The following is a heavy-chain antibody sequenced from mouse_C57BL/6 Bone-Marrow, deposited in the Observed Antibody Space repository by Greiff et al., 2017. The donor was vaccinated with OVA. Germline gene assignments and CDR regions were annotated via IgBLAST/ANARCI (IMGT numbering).Heavy chain of an antibody. CDR2: TFYSGIT. CDR3: ARGHSPLYSYFDV. CDR1: GFSINSDCY. D-gene: IGHD2-12*01. Sequence: EVKLQQSGPSLVRPSPTLSLTCTVTGFSINSDCYWIWIRQFPGNKLEYIGYTFYSGITYYNPSLESRTYITRDTSSNQFSLKLSSLTTQETATDYGARGHSPLYSYFDVGGTGTTFTVPS. V-gene: IGHV3-3*01. J-gene: IGHJ1*03.